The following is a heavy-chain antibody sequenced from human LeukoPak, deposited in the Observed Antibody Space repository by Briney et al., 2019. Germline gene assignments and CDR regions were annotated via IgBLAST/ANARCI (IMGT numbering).Heavy chain of an antibody. V-gene: IGHV4-31*03. Sequence: SETRSLTCTVSGGSISSGGYYWSWIRQHPGKGLEWIGYIYYSGTTYYNPSLKSRVSISLDTSKNQFSLNLSSVTAADTAVYYCARSGTVTTWNYWGQGTLVTVSS. CDR1: GGSISSGGYY. D-gene: IGHD4-17*01. J-gene: IGHJ4*02. CDR3: ARSGTVTTWNY. CDR2: IYYSGTT.